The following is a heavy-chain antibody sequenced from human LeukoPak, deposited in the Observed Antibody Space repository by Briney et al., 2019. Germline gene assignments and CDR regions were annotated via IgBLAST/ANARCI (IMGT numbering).Heavy chain of an antibody. Sequence: ASVKVSCKASGGTFSSYAISWVRQAPGQGLEWMGGIIPIFGTANYAQKFQGRVTINADESTSTAYMELSSLRSGDTAVYYCASSVRVQSGHDYWGQGTLVTVSS. V-gene: IGHV1-69*13. D-gene: IGHD3-10*01. CDR3: ASSVRVQSGHDY. CDR1: GGTFSSYA. CDR2: IIPIFGTA. J-gene: IGHJ4*02.